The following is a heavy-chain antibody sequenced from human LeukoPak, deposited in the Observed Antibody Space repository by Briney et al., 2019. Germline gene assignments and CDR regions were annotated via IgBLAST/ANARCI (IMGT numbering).Heavy chain of an antibody. Sequence: PSETLSLTCTVSGGSISTRNYYWGWIRQPPGRGLEWIGSVYSSGSIYYNPSLKSRVTISVDTSKNRFSLRLSSVTAADTAVYYCARVYYSSSYDYWYFDLWGRGTLVTVSS. D-gene: IGHD6-13*01. V-gene: IGHV4-39*07. CDR2: VYSSGSI. CDR1: GGSISTRNYY. J-gene: IGHJ2*01. CDR3: ARVYYSSSYDYWYFDL.